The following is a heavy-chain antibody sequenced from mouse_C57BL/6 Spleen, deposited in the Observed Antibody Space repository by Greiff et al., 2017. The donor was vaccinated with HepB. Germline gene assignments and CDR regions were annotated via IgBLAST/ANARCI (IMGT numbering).Heavy chain of an antibody. D-gene: IGHD1-1*02. Sequence: DVMLVESGGGLVKPGGSLKLSCAASGFTFSDYGMHWVRQAPEKGLEWVAYISSGSSTIYYADTVKGRFTISRDNAKNTLFLQMTSLRSEDTAMYYCARREGGYYFDYWGQGTTLTVSS. CDR2: ISSGSSTI. J-gene: IGHJ2*01. CDR1: GFTFSDYG. V-gene: IGHV5-17*01. CDR3: ARREGGYYFDY.